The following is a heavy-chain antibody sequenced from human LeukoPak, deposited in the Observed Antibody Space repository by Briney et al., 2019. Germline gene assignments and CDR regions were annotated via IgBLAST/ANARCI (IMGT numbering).Heavy chain of an antibody. D-gene: IGHD3-9*01. J-gene: IGHJ4*02. Sequence: ATVKVSCKTSGYTFTGYYLFWVRQAPGQGLEWMGWINPNSGGTNYAQKFQGRVTMTRDTSIRTAYMELSRLTSDDTAVYYCVRLYDWGRLDYWGQGTLVTVSS. CDR2: INPNSGGT. CDR3: VRLYDWGRLDY. CDR1: GYTFTGYY. V-gene: IGHV1-2*02.